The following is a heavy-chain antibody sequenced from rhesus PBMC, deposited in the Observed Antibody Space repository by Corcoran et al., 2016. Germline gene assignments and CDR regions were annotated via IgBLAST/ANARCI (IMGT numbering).Heavy chain of an antibody. CDR1: GGSFSSYC. V-gene: IGHV4-80*01. Sequence: QVQLQESGPGLVKPSETLSLTCAVSGGSFSSYCWSWIRQPPGKGLEWIGEINGNSGSTNYNPSLKSRVTISKDASKNQFSLKLSSVTAADTAVYFCARYTPSDSGSYYFDYWGQGVLVTVSS. CDR2: INGNSGST. J-gene: IGHJ4*01. CDR3: ARYTPSDSGSYYFDY. D-gene: IGHD3-16*01.